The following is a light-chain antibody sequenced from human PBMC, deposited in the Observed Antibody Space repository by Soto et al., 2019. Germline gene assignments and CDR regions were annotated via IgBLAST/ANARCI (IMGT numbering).Light chain of an antibody. J-gene: IGKJ5*01. CDR2: DAS. Sequence: DIQMTQSPSTLSASVGDRVTITSRASQSISSWLAWYQQKPGKAPKLLIYDASSLQSGVPPRFSGSGSGTDFTLTISSLQPEDVATYFCQQSYRTPITFGQGTRLEIK. CDR3: QQSYRTPIT. CDR1: QSISSW. V-gene: IGKV1-5*01.